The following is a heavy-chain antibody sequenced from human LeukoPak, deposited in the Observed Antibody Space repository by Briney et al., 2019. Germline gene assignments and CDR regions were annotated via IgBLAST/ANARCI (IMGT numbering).Heavy chain of an antibody. CDR1: GFTFNTHA. Sequence: GGSLRLSCTASGFTFNTHAMSWVRQAPGKGLEWASGISWNSGSIGYADSVKGRFTISRDNAKNSLYLQMNSLRAEDTALYYCAKSPTWQQHGGLDYWGQGTLVTVSS. D-gene: IGHD6-13*01. CDR2: ISWNSGSI. CDR3: AKSPTWQQHGGLDY. V-gene: IGHV3-9*01. J-gene: IGHJ4*02.